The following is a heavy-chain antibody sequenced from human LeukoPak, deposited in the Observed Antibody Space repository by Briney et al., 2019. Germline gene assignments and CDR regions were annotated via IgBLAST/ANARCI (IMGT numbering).Heavy chain of an antibody. J-gene: IGHJ3*02. CDR2: INHGGST. CDR1: GGSFSGNYY. Sequence: SETLSLTCAVYGGSFSGNYYWNWIRQPPGKGLEWIAEINHGGSTNHNPSLKNRVTISVDKSKNQFSLKLSSVTAADTAVYYCAGIDSVIAFDIWGQGTMVTVSS. D-gene: IGHD3-16*02. V-gene: IGHV4-34*01. CDR3: AGIDSVIAFDI.